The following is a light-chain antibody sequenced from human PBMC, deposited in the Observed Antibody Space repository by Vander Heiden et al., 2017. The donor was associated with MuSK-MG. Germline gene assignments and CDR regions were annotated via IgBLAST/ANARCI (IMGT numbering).Light chain of an antibody. CDR3: QQYKSWPLT. V-gene: IGKV3D-15*01. CDR1: QSVATN. CDR2: GGS. Sequence: EIVLTQSPATLSVSPGERASLSCRASQSVATNLAWYRQKPGQVPRLLIYGGSTRANDIPARLSGSGSGTEFTLTISSLQSEDFAVYYCQQYKSWPLTFGGGTKVEIK. J-gene: IGKJ4*01.